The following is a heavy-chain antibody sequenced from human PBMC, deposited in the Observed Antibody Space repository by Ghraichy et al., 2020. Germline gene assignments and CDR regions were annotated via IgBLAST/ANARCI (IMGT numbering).Heavy chain of an antibody. J-gene: IGHJ6*02. CDR2: ISAYNGNT. CDR3: ARFPIFGVVTVYYYYGMDV. CDR1: GYTFTSYG. D-gene: IGHD3-3*01. Sequence: ASVKVSCKASGYTFTSYGISWVRQAPGQGLEWMGWISAYNGNTNYAQKLQGRVTMTTDTSTSTAYMELRSLRSDDTAVYYCARFPIFGVVTVYYYYGMDVWGQGTTVTVSS. V-gene: IGHV1-18*01.